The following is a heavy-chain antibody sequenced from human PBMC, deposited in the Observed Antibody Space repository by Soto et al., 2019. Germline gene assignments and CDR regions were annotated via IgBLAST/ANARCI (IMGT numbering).Heavy chain of an antibody. CDR1: GFTFSNYA. CDR3: AKDGGDILTGYYCYFDY. D-gene: IGHD3-9*01. V-gene: IGHV3-23*01. J-gene: IGHJ4*02. CDR2: ISGSGGST. Sequence: VQLLESGGGLVQPGGSLRLSCAASGFTFSNYAMSWVRQAPGKGLEWVSAISGSGGSTYYADSVRGRFTISRDNSKNTLYLQMNSLRVEDTAVYYCAKDGGDILTGYYCYFDYWGQGTLVTVSS.